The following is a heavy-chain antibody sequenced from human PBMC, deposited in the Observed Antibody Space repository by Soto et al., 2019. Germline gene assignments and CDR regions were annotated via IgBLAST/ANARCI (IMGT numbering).Heavy chain of an antibody. D-gene: IGHD3-10*01. Sequence: QAQLVESGGGVVQPGRSVRLYCAASGFIFSNYAMNWVRQAPGKGLEWVAVISYNGTNGYYAGSVKGRFTISRDNSNNTLYLGMSGLKPEDTAVYYGTRLLMIRGSRSGADVWGQWTTVTVSS. J-gene: IGHJ6*02. CDR1: GFIFSNYA. CDR3: TRLLMIRGSRSGADV. V-gene: IGHV3-30*04. CDR2: ISYNGTNG.